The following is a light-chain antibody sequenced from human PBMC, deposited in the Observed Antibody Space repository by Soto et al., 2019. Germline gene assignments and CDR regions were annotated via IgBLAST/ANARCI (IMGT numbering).Light chain of an antibody. J-gene: IGKJ5*01. CDR3: MPALPTLT. CDR2: FGS. V-gene: IGKV2-28*01. Sequence: DIVMTQSPLTLPVPPVERAYISCRSSQILLYNNTYNYLDWYVQKPGQSPHLLIYFGSNRAPGVHDRFSGSGSGTDFTLKINRVEAEEVGTYYCMPALPTLTGGQGTRLELK. CDR1: QILLYNNTYNY.